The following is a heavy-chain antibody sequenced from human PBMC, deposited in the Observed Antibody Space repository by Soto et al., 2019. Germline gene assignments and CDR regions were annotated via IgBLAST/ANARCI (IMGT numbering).Heavy chain of an antibody. CDR3: ARDRNDAYCGGDCYPGYGMDV. V-gene: IGHV3-48*02. J-gene: IGHJ6*02. CDR1: GFTFSRYS. CDR2: ISSSSSTI. D-gene: IGHD2-21*02. Sequence: GGSLRLSCAASGFTFSRYSMNWVRQAPGKGLEWVSYISSSSSTIYYADSVKGRFTISRDNAKNSLYLQMNSLRDEDTAVYYCARDRNDAYCGGDCYPGYGMDVWGQGTTVTVSS.